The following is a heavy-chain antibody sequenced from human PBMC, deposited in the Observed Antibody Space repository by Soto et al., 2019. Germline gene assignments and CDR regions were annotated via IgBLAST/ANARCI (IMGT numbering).Heavy chain of an antibody. CDR3: ARDFNFDLLSHYYYYYGMDV. D-gene: IGHD3-9*01. J-gene: IGHJ6*02. CDR2: ISSSSSYI. V-gene: IGHV3-21*01. CDR1: GFTFSSYS. Sequence: EVQLVESGGGLVKPGGSLRLSCAASGFTFSSYSMNWVRQAPGKGLEWVSSISSSSSYIYYADSVKGRFTISRDNAKNSLYLQMNSLRAEDTAVYYCARDFNFDLLSHYYYYYGMDVWGQGTTVTVSS.